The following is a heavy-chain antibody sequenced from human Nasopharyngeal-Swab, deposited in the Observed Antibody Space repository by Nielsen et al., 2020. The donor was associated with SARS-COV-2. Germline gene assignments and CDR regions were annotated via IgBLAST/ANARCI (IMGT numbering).Heavy chain of an antibody. V-gene: IGHV4-31*03. Sequence: SETLSLTCTVSGGSISSSSYYWSWIRQHPGKGLEWIGYIYYSGSTYYNPSLKSRVTISVDTSKNQFSLKLSSVTAADTAVYYCARVNLGGSDIRVDYWGQGTLVTVSS. CDR3: ARVNLGGSDIRVDY. J-gene: IGHJ4*02. CDR1: GGSISSSSYY. D-gene: IGHD2-2*02. CDR2: IYYSGST.